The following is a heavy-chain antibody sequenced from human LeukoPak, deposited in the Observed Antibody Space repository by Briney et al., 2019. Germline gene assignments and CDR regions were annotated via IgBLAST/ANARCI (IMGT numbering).Heavy chain of an antibody. V-gene: IGHV4-59*01. D-gene: IGHD2-2*01. CDR3: ARAIVVVPAASLYNWFDP. CDR2: IYYSGST. J-gene: IGHJ5*02. CDR1: GGSISSYY. Sequence: SETLSLTCTVSGGSISSYYWSWIRQPPGEGLEWIGYIYYSGSTNYNPSLKSRVTISVDTSKNQFSLKLSSVTAADTAVYYCARAIVVVPAASLYNWFDPWGQGALVTVSS.